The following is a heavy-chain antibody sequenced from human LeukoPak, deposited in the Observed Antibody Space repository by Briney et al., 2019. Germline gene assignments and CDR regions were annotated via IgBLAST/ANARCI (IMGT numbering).Heavy chain of an antibody. V-gene: IGHV4-4*09. J-gene: IGHJ4*02. CDR3: VQTTGWPGFDY. Sequence: SETLSLICTTSGVSISRFYWGWVRQPPGKGLEWIANIYNGVPTFFNPSLKSRATISVDTSKGQFSLQLASVTAADTAVYYCVQTTGWPGFDYWGQGIPVTVSS. D-gene: IGHD6-19*01. CDR2: IYNGVPT. CDR1: GVSISRFY.